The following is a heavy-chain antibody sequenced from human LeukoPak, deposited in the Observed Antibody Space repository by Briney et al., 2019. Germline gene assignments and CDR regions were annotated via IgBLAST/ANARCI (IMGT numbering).Heavy chain of an antibody. CDR2: ISGNGAHP. D-gene: IGHD3-22*01. V-gene: IGHV3-23*01. CDR3: AKAVDGRGYYFERGADF. J-gene: IGHJ4*02. Sequence: HPGRSLRLSCTASDFILSTYAMSWVRQAPGKGLEWVSSISGNGAHPYYADSVRGRFSISRDFSRNAVFLQMSSLRVEDTATYYCAKAVDGRGYYFERGADFWGQGTMVTVSS. CDR1: DFILSTYA.